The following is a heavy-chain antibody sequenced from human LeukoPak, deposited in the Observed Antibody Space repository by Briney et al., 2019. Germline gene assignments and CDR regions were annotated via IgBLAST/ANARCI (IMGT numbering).Heavy chain of an antibody. J-gene: IGHJ3*01. CDR1: GFTFSNYA. D-gene: IGHD6-13*01. CDR3: AKGDLSAAAPRAFDF. CDR2: ITGSGGGT. Sequence: GGSLRLSCAASGFTFSNYAMSWVRQAPGKGLEWVSAITGSGGGTYYTDSVKGRFTISRDNSENTLYLQMNSLRAEDTAIYYCAKGDLSAAAPRAFDFGGQGTMVTVSS. V-gene: IGHV3-23*01.